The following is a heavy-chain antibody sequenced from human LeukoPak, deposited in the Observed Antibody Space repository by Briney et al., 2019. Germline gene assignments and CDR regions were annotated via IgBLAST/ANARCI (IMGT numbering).Heavy chain of an antibody. J-gene: IGHJ4*02. V-gene: IGHV3-74*01. CDR2: INSDGSTT. CDR1: GFTFSSYW. CDR3: ARVSDSSGYYDY. Sequence: PGGSLRLSCAASGFTFSSYWMHWVRQAPGKGLVWVSRINSDGSTTTYADPVKGRFTISRDNAKNTLYLQMNSLRAEDTAVYYCARVSDSSGYYDYWGQGTLVTVSS. D-gene: IGHD3-22*01.